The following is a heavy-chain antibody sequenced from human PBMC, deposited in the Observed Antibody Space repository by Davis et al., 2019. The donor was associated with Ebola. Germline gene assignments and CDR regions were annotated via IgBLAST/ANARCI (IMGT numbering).Heavy chain of an antibody. CDR2: IYYSGST. V-gene: IGHV4-31*03. Sequence: LRLSCTVSGGSISSGGYYWSWIRQHPGKGLEWIGYIYYSGSTYYNPSLKSRVTISVDTSKNQFSLKLSSVTAADTAVYYCARSGSSSPGEFDYWGQGTLVTVSS. D-gene: IGHD6-6*01. CDR1: GGSISSGGYY. J-gene: IGHJ4*02. CDR3: ARSGSSSPGEFDY.